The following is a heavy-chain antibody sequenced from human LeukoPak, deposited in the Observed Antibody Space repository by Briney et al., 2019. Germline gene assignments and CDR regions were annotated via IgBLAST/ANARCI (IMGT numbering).Heavy chain of an antibody. Sequence: SQTLSLTCTVSGGSISSGSYYWSWIRQPAGKGLEWIGRIYASGSTNYNPSLKSRVTISVDTSKNQFSLKLSSVTAADTAVYYCARGADYYDSSGYCDYWGQGTLVTVSS. CDR2: IYASGST. J-gene: IGHJ4*02. D-gene: IGHD3-22*01. CDR1: GGSISSGSYY. V-gene: IGHV4-61*02. CDR3: ARGADYYDSSGYCDY.